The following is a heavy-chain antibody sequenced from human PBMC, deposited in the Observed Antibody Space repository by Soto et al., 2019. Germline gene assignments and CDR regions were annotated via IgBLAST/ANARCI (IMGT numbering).Heavy chain of an antibody. Sequence: GASVKVSCKASGGTFSSYAINWVRQAPGQGLEWMGGIIPIFGTANYAQKFQGRVTITADKSTSTAYMELSSLRSEDTAVYYCARVYRYNWNGGKNWFDPWGQGTLVTVSS. CDR3: ARVYRYNWNGGKNWFDP. V-gene: IGHV1-69*06. CDR1: GGTFSSYA. J-gene: IGHJ5*02. D-gene: IGHD1-20*01. CDR2: IIPIFGTA.